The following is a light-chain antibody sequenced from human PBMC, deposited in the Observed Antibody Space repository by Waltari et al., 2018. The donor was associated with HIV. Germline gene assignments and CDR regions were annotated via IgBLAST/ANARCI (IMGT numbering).Light chain of an antibody. J-gene: IGKJ4*01. CDR1: QSISIF. Sequence: DIQMTQSPSSLSALVGDRVTIICRASQSISIFLNWYQQKSGKAPKLLISAASTLQSGVPSRFSGSGSGTVFTLIISSLQPEDFATYYCQQSYGSPTFGGGTRVEI. CDR2: AAS. V-gene: IGKV1-39*01. CDR3: QQSYGSPT.